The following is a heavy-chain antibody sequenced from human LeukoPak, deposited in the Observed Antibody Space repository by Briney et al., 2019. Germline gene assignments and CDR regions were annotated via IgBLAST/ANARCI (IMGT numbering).Heavy chain of an antibody. D-gene: IGHD2-2*01. CDR2: INWNGGST. V-gene: IGHV3-20*01. Sequence: GGSVRLSCAASGFTFDGYGMSWVRQAPGKGLERVSGINWNGGSTGYADSVKGRFTISRDNAKNSLYLQMNSLRAEDTALYHCESSFGYQLPPQFDYWGQGTLVTVSS. J-gene: IGHJ4*02. CDR1: GFTFDGYG. CDR3: ESSFGYQLPPQFDY.